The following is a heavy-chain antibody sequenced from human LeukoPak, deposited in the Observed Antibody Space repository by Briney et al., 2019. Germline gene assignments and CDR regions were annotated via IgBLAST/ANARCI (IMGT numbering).Heavy chain of an antibody. CDR1: DFSFITYA. CDR3: ARVLRYCSGGNCYSGGLGYKDV. CDR2: ISGGGDAT. J-gene: IGHJ6*03. D-gene: IGHD2-15*01. V-gene: IGHV3-23*01. Sequence: GGSLRLSCAASDFSFITYAMSWVRQAPGKGLEWVSTISGGGDATYYADSVKGRFTISRDNAKNSLFLQMNSLRAEDTAVYYCARVLRYCSGGNCYSGGLGYKDVWGKGTTVTISS.